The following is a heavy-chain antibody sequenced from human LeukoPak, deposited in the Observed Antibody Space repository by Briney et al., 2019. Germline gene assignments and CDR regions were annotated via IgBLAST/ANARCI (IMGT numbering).Heavy chain of an antibody. J-gene: IGHJ4*02. CDR1: GYSISSGYY. D-gene: IGHD2-2*01. Sequence: KPSETLSLTCTVSGYSISSGYYWGWIRQPPGKRLAWIGSIYHSGSPNYNPSLKRRVTISVDTSKNQFSLKLSSVTAADTAVYYCARHRIVVVPAAKNPYFDYWGQGTLVTVSS. CDR3: ARHRIVVVPAAKNPYFDY. V-gene: IGHV4-38-2*02. CDR2: IYHSGSP.